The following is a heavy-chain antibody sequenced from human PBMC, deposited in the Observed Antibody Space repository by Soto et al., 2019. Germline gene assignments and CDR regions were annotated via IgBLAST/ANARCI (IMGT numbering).Heavy chain of an antibody. CDR2: ISWNSGSI. CDR3: AKTIGGCSSTSCSPFDY. D-gene: IGHD2-2*01. CDR1: GFTFDDYA. V-gene: IGHV3-9*01. J-gene: IGHJ4*02. Sequence: EVQLVESGGGLVQPGRSLRLSCAASGFTFDDYAMHWVRQAPGKGLEWVSGISWNSGSIGYADSVKGRFTISRDNAKNSLYLQMNSLRAEDTALYYCAKTIGGCSSTSCSPFDYWGQGTLVTVSS.